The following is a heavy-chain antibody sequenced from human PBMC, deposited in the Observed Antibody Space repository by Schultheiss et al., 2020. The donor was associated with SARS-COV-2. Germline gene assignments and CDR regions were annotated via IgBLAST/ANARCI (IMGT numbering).Heavy chain of an antibody. CDR1: GGTFSSYA. J-gene: IGHJ5*02. CDR3: ASVGYCSSTSCYTDWFDP. V-gene: IGHV1-69*10. CDR2: INPNSGGT. Sequence: SVKVSCKASGGTFSSYAISWVRQAPGQGLEWMGRINPNSGGTNYAQKFQGRVTITADKSTSTAYMELSSLRSEDTAVYYCASVGYCSSTSCYTDWFDPWGQGTLVTVSS. D-gene: IGHD2-2*02.